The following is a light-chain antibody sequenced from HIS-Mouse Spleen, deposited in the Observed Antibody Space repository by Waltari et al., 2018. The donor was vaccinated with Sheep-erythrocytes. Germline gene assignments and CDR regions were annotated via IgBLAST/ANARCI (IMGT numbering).Light chain of an antibody. CDR3: QQYNSYPLT. J-gene: IGKJ4*01. CDR1: KSISSW. CDR2: KTS. V-gene: IGKV1-5*03. Sequence: DIQMTQSPSTLSASVGERVTITCRASKSISSWLAWYQQKTGKAPKLLIYKTSSLESGVPSRFSVSGSGTEFTLTISSLQPDDFATYYCQQYNSYPLTFGGGTKVEIK.